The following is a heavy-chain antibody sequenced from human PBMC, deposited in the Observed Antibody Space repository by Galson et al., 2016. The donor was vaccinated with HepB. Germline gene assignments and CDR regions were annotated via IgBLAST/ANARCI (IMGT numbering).Heavy chain of an antibody. D-gene: IGHD2/OR15-2a*01. J-gene: IGHJ4*02. CDR3: AKRHEYCPPVGCSVDY. Sequence: SLRLSCAGSGFLFRSYGMHWVRQAPGKGLEWVAADSMDGRRKFYSDSVKGRLTISRDNSNNVLFLQMDSLRPDDTAVYYCAKRHEYCPPVGCSVDYWGQGTLVSVSS. CDR2: DSMDGRRK. CDR1: GFLFRSYG. V-gene: IGHV3-30*18.